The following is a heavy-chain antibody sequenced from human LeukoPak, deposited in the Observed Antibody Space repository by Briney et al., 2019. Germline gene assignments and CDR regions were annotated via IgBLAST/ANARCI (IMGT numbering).Heavy chain of an antibody. J-gene: IGHJ4*02. CDR2: IIPIFGTA. CDR1: GGTFSSYA. D-gene: IGHD2-15*01. Sequence: STVKVSCKASGGTFSSYAISWVRQAPGQGLEWMGRIIPIFGTANYAQKFQGRVTITTDESTSTAYMQLSSLRSEDTPVYYCARTLSYCSGGSCFSVPDYWGQGTLVTVSS. V-gene: IGHV1-69*05. CDR3: ARTLSYCSGGSCFSVPDY.